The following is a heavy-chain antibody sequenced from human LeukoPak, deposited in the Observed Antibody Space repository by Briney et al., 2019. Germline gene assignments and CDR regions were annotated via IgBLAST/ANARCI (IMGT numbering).Heavy chain of an antibody. D-gene: IGHD3-10*01. CDR1: GFTFSSYA. V-gene: IGHV3-30-3*01. CDR3: AKARSGAFQYYGMDV. Sequence: PGGSLRLSCAASGFTFSSYAMHWVRQAPGKGLEWVAVISYDGSNKYYADSVKGRFTISRDNSKNTLYLQMNSLRAEDTAVYYCAKARSGAFQYYGMDVWGQGTTVTVSS. CDR2: ISYDGSNK. J-gene: IGHJ6*02.